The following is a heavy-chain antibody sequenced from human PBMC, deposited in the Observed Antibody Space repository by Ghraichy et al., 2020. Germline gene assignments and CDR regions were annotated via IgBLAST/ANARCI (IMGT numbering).Heavy chain of an antibody. D-gene: IGHD2-2*01. CDR2: IRSKANSYAT. CDR1: GFTFSGSA. Sequence: SLRLSCAASGFTFSGSAMHWVRQASGKGLEWVGRIRSKANSYATAYAASVKGRFTISRDDSKNTAYLQMNSLKTEDTAVYYCTIVGYCSSTSCYAPYMDVWGKGTTVTVSS. V-gene: IGHV3-73*01. J-gene: IGHJ6*03. CDR3: TIVGYCSSTSCYAPYMDV.